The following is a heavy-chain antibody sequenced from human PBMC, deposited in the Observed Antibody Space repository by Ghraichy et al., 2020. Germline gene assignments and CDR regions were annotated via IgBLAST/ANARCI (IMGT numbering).Heavy chain of an antibody. D-gene: IGHD6-13*01. J-gene: IGHJ4*02. CDR2: IRSKANSYAT. V-gene: IGHV3-73*01. CDR1: GFTFSGSA. Sequence: GGSLRLSCAASGFTFSGSAMHWVRQASGKGLEWVGRIRSKANSYATAYAASVKGRFTISRDDSKNTAYLQMNSLKTEDTAVYYCTRRSVSSSWHFDYWGQGTLVTVSS. CDR3: TRRSVSSSWHFDY.